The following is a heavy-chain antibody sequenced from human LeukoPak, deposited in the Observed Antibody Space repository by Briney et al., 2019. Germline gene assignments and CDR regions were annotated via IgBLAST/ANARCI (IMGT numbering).Heavy chain of an antibody. Sequence: GGSLRLSCAASGFTFSSYWMQWVRQAPGKGLVCVSHINSDGSVTTYADSVTGRFTISRDNAKNTLYLQMNSLRAEDTAVYYCAREGEITTFTGFSYYNYYMDVWGKGTTVTVSS. CDR2: INSDGSVT. J-gene: IGHJ6*03. CDR1: GFTFSSYW. V-gene: IGHV3-74*01. CDR3: AREGEITTFTGFSYYNYYMDV. D-gene: IGHD1-1*01.